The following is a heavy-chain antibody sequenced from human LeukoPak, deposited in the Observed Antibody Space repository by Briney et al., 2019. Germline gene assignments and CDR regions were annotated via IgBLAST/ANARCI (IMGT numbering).Heavy chain of an antibody. CDR2: ISGSGGST. D-gene: IGHD2-8*01. Sequence: GGSLRLSCAASGFTFSRYALSWVRQAPGKGLEWVSTISGSGGSTYSADSVKGRFTISRDNSKNTLYLQMNSLRAEDTAIYYCAKDACTDAVCYFDYWGQGTLVTVSS. J-gene: IGHJ4*02. CDR1: GFTFSRYA. CDR3: AKDACTDAVCYFDY. V-gene: IGHV3-23*01.